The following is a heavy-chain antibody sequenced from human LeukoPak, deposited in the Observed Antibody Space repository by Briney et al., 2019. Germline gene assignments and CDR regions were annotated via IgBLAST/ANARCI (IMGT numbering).Heavy chain of an antibody. CDR3: AKFGGRDFWSGYNDY. V-gene: IGHV3-23*01. Sequence: PGGSLRLSCAASGFTFGNSAMSWVRQTPEKGLEWVSVISNTGVTTYYADSVKGRFTISRDNSKNTLYLQMNSLRAEDTAVYYCAKFGGRDFWSGYNDYWGQGTLVTVSS. CDR1: GFTFGNSA. CDR2: ISNTGVTT. D-gene: IGHD3-3*01. J-gene: IGHJ4*02.